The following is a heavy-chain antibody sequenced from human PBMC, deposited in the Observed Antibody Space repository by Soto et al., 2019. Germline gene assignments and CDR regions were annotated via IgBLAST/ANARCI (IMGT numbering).Heavy chain of an antibody. CDR3: AKGGPMGYCSSTSCYYFDY. CDR1: GFTFSSYG. Sequence: GGSLRLSCAASGFTFSSYGMHWVRQAPGKGLEWVAVISYDGSNKYYADSVKGRFTISRDNSKNTLYLQMNSLRAEDTAVYYCAKGGPMGYCSSTSCYYFDYWGQGTLVTVSS. D-gene: IGHD2-2*01. V-gene: IGHV3-30*18. CDR2: ISYDGSNK. J-gene: IGHJ4*02.